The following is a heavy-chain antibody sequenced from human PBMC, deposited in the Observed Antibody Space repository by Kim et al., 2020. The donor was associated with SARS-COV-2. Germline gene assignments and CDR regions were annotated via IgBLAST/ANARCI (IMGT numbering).Heavy chain of an antibody. CDR3: ARDLQDPTFFMVRGVIGWFDP. Sequence: GGSLRLSCAASGFTFSSYAMHWVRQAPGKGLEWVAVISYDGSNKYYADSVKGRFTISRDNSKNTLYLQMNSLRAEDTAVYYCARDLQDPTFFMVRGVIGWFDPWGQGTLVTVSS. J-gene: IGHJ5*02. D-gene: IGHD3-10*01. CDR1: GFTFSSYA. V-gene: IGHV3-30*04. CDR2: ISYDGSNK.